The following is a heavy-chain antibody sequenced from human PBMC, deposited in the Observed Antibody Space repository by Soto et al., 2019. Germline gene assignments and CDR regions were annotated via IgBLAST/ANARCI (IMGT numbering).Heavy chain of an antibody. CDR1: GFTFSGDG. CDR3: ARDGSRYSSSWYPDPLDY. J-gene: IGHJ4*02. D-gene: IGHD6-13*01. CDR2: IGDDGSNN. V-gene: IGHV3-33*01. Sequence: PGGSLRLCCAACGFTFSGDGMHGVRQAPGKGLERVAVIGDDGSNNYYADSVKGRFTISRDNCKNTLYLQMNSLRAEDTAVYYCARDGSRYSSSWYPDPLDYGGQGTLVTVSS.